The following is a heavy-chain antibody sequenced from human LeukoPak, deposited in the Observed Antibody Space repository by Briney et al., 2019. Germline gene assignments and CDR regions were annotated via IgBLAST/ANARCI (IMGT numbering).Heavy chain of an antibody. CDR3: ARSDVGAYYYGMDV. J-gene: IGHJ6*02. CDR2: IYSSGST. V-gene: IGHV4-4*07. Sequence: SETLSLTCTVSGGSISGFYWTWIRQPAGKGLEWLGRIYSSGSTNYNSSLKSRIIMSVDTSKNHFSLKLSSVTAADTAVYYCARSDVGAYYYGMDVWGQGTTVTVSS. CDR1: GGSISGFY.